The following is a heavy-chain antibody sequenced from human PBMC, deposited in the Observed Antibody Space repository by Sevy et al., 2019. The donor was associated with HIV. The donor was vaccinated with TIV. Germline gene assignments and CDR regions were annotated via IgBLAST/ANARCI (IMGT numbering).Heavy chain of an antibody. CDR2: ISYSGNT. D-gene: IGHD3-10*01. J-gene: IGHJ4*02. CDR1: GGSISNTAYY. V-gene: IGHV4-39*01. Sequence: SETLSLTCTVSGGSISNTAYYWGWIRQPPGKGLEWIATISYSGNTYYNPSLKSRVAISVDTSKNQFSLKLSSVTAADTAVYYCARQKLYFGSGSHFDYWGQGTLVTVSS. CDR3: ARQKLYFGSGSHFDY.